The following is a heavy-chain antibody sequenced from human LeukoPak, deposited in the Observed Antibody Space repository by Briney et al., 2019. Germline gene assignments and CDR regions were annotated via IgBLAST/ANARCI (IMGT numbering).Heavy chain of an antibody. V-gene: IGHV1-2*02. J-gene: IGHJ4*02. CDR3: ARDSAPGDTYGLLGIDS. D-gene: IGHD5-18*01. Sequence: GASVKVSCKASGYTFTVYYMHWVRQAPGQGLEWMGWINPNSGGTNCAQKFQGRVTMTRDTSISTAYMELSRLRSDDTAVYYCARDSAPGDTYGLLGIDSWGQGTLVTVSS. CDR2: INPNSGGT. CDR1: GYTFTVYY.